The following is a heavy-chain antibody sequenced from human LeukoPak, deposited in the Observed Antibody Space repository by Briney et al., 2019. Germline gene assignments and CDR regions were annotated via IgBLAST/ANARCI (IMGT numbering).Heavy chain of an antibody. CDR3: AKGSTSSGYDLADY. CDR1: GFTFADFA. D-gene: IGHD5-12*01. V-gene: IGHV3-9*01. Sequence: GGSLRLSCAASGFTFADFAMHWVRQAPGKGLEWVSGISWNGGTIGHADYVKGRFTISRDNAKNSLYLQMNSLRVEDTALYYCAKGSTSSGYDLADYRGLGTLVIVSS. J-gene: IGHJ4*02. CDR2: ISWNGGTI.